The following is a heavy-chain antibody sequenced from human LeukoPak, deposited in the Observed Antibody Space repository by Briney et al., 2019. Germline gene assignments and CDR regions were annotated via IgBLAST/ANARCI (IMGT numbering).Heavy chain of an antibody. CDR3: ARDRLDILTGYPAFYFDY. V-gene: IGHV3-30-3*01. Sequence: GRSLRLSCAASGFTFSSYAMHWVRQAPGKGLEWVAVISYDGSNKYYADSVKGRFTISRDNSKNTLYLQMNSLRAEDTAVYYCARDRLDILTGYPAFYFDYWGQGTLVTVSS. CDR2: ISYDGSNK. D-gene: IGHD3-9*01. CDR1: GFTFSSYA. J-gene: IGHJ4*02.